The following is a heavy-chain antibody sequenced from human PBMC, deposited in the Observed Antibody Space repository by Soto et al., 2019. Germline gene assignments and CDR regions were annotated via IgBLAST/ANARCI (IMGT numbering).Heavy chain of an antibody. V-gene: IGHV3-30*18. CDR3: AKDIPPEIDDFWHGLDV. CDR1: GFTFSDYG. Sequence: QVRLVESGGGVVQPGRSLRLSCGASGFTFSDYGMYWVRQAPGKGLEWVAVISYGGTRKYYADSVEGRFTISRDNSKNTLYLQINSLRAEDTAVYYCAKDIPPEIDDFWHGLDVWGQGTTVTVSS. CDR2: ISYGGTRK. J-gene: IGHJ6*02. D-gene: IGHD3-3*01.